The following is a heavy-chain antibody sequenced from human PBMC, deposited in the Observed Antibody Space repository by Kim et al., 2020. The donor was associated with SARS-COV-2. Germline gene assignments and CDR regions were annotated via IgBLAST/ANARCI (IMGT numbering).Heavy chain of an antibody. V-gene: IGHV4-61*02. Sequence: SETLSLTCTVSGGSISSGSYYWSWIRQPAGKGLEWIGRIYTSGSTNYNPSLKSRVTISVDTSKNQFSLKLSSVTAADTAVYYCARVRYFEPYYGMDVWGQGTTVTVSS. CDR1: GGSISSGSYY. J-gene: IGHJ6*02. CDR3: ARVRYFEPYYGMDV. D-gene: IGHD3-9*01. CDR2: IYTSGST.